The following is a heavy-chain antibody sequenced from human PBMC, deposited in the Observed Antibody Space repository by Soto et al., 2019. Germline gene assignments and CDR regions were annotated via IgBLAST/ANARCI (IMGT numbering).Heavy chain of an antibody. CDR3: ARSRNVAEFNDYGGNYHGFDI. Sequence: QVQLEQSGAEVKKAGSSVKVSCKAFGGSVNSHAISWVRQAPGQGLEWMGGIIPMFGTPTYAQRFQAGVTISADESTSTGYLDLSSLRSEDTAMYYCARSRNVAEFNDYGGNYHGFDIWGQGTVVTVSS. J-gene: IGHJ3*02. CDR2: IIPMFGTP. V-gene: IGHV1-69*01. D-gene: IGHD4-17*01. CDR1: GGSVNSHA.